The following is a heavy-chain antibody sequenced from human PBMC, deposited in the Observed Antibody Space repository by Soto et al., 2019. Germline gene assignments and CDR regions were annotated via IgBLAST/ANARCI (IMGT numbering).Heavy chain of an antibody. Sequence: QITLKESGPTLVKPTQTLTLTCTFSGFSLTTSGVGVAWIRQPPGKALEWLALIYWDDDKRYSPSLKSRLTITKGTSKTQVVPTLTNMDPVDTAPYYTAHSRRAIVHYWGQATLVTVSS. CDR1: GFSLTTSGVG. CDR3: AHSRRAIVHY. D-gene: IGHD1-26*01. J-gene: IGHJ4*02. V-gene: IGHV2-5*02. CDR2: IYWDDDK.